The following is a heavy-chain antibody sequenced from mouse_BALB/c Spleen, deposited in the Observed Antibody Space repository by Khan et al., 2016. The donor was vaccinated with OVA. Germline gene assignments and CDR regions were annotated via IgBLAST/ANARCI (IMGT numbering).Heavy chain of an antibody. CDR2: VNPNNGDI. CDR1: GYSFTVYY. J-gene: IGHJ3*01. CDR3: ARGYQVVTH. D-gene: IGHD2-13*01. Sequence: VQLQQSGPDLVKPGASVKISCKASGYSFTVYYMNWVKQSHGQSPEWIGRVNPNNGDINYNQKFKGKAILTVDTSSTTAYMELRSLTSEDSAGFYRARGYQVVTHWGQATLVTVSA. V-gene: IGHV1-26*01.